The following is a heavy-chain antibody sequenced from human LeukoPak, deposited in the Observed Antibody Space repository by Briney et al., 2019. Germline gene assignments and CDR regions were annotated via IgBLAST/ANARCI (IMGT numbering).Heavy chain of an antibody. CDR3: ARDGAVAGTVRYYYYMDV. Sequence: GASVKVSCKASGGTFSSYAISWVRQAPGQGLEWMGGIIPIFGTANYAQKFQGRVTITADKSTSTAYMELSSLRSDDTAVYYCARDGAVAGTVRYYYYMDVWGKGTTVTVSS. CDR1: GGTFSSYA. D-gene: IGHD6-19*01. V-gene: IGHV1-69*06. J-gene: IGHJ6*03. CDR2: IIPIFGTA.